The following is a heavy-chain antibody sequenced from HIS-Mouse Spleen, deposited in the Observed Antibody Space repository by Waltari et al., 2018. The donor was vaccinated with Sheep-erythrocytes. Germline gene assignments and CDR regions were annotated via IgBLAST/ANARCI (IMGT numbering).Heavy chain of an antibody. CDR3: ARGIAAAGTDWFDP. V-gene: IGHV1-8*01. Sequence: QVQLVQSGAEVKKPGASVKVSCQASGYTFTSYYINWVRQATGQGLEWMGWMNPNSGNTGYAQKFQGRVTMTRNTSISTAYMELSSLRSEDTAVYYCARGIAAAGTDWFDPWGQGTLVTVSS. CDR2: MNPNSGNT. D-gene: IGHD6-13*01. J-gene: IGHJ5*02. CDR1: GYTFTSYY.